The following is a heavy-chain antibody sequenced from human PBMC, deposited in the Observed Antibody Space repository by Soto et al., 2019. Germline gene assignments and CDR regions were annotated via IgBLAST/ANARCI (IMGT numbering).Heavy chain of an antibody. CDR1: EFTFSSSA. J-gene: IGHJ4*02. CDR2: ISYDGSNK. D-gene: IGHD3-3*01. CDR3: ARHKRDLRFLEWSYYFDF. Sequence: QVQLVESGGGVVQPGRSLRLSCAASEFTFSSSAMHWVRQAPGQGLEWVALISYDGSNKFYADSVKGRFTISRDNSKNTLYLQMNSLRAEDTAVYYCARHKRDLRFLEWSYYFDFWGQGTLVTVSS. V-gene: IGHV3-30-3*01.